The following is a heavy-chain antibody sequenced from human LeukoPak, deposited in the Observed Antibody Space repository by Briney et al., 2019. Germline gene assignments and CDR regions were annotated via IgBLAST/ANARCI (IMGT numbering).Heavy chain of an antibody. V-gene: IGHV1-69*05. CDR3: ARGNSYGYEDYYYYMDV. Sequence: SVKVSFKASGGTFSSYAISWVRQAPGQGLEWMGGIIPIFGSANYAQKFQGRVTITTDESTSTAYMELSSLRSEDTAVYYCARGNSYGYEDYYYYMDVWGKGTTVTVSS. CDR1: GGTFSSYA. D-gene: IGHD5-18*01. CDR2: IIPIFGSA. J-gene: IGHJ6*03.